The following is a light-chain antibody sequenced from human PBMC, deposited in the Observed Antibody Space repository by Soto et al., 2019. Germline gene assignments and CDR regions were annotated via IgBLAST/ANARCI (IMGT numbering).Light chain of an antibody. CDR3: QQYNNWPRT. J-gene: IGKJ1*01. CDR1: QSVSSN. V-gene: IGKV3-15*01. Sequence: EIVMTQSPATLSVSPGERATLSCRASQSVSSNLAWYQQKPGQAPRLLIYGASTRATGIPARFSGSGSGTEFTLTISSLQYEDFALYYCQQYNNWPRTFGQGTKVDIK. CDR2: GAS.